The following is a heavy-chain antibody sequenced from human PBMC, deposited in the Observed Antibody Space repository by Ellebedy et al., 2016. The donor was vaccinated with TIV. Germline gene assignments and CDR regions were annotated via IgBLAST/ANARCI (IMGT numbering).Heavy chain of an antibody. CDR3: ARYRSGIVVVPAHYGMDV. J-gene: IGHJ6*02. CDR1: GGSTSGTYTSYY. D-gene: IGHD2-2*01. Sequence: SETLSLXXNVSGGSTSGTYTSYYWGWIRQPPGKGLEWIGSIYDSGRTHYNPSLKSRVTISVDTSKNQFSLKLSSVTAADTAVYYCARYRSGIVVVPAHYGMDVWGQGTTVTVSS. CDR2: IYDSGRT. V-gene: IGHV4-39*01.